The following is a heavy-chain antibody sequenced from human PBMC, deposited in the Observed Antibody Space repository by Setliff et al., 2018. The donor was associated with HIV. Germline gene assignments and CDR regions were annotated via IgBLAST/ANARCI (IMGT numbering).Heavy chain of an antibody. CDR3: TRKLAPGHGMDV. CDR2: ISSNSLTI. J-gene: IGHJ6*02. D-gene: IGHD3-3*02. Sequence: GGSLRLSCAASGFTFSSYEMNWIRQAPGKGLEWVSYISSNSLTIYYADSVKGRFSISRDNAKNSLYLQMDSLRVEDTTVYYCTRKLAPGHGMDVWGQGTTVTVSS. V-gene: IGHV3-48*03. CDR1: GFTFSSYE.